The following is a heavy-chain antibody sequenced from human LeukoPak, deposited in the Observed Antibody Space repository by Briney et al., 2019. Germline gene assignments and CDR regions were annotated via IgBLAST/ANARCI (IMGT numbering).Heavy chain of an antibody. CDR3: AREFYGLGSFVDY. V-gene: IGHV3-21*01. Sequence: PGGSLRLSCAASGFTFSSFNMNWVRQAPGKGLEWVSSTTSSSSFIYYADSVKGRFTISRDNAKNSLYLQMTSLRAEDTAVYYCAREFYGLGSFVDYWGQGTLVTVSS. CDR2: TTSSSSFI. J-gene: IGHJ4*02. CDR1: GFTFSSFN. D-gene: IGHD3-10*01.